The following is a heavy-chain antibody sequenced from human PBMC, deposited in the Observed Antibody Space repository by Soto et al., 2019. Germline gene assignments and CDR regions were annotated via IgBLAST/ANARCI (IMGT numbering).Heavy chain of an antibody. CDR2: ISWNSGLI. CDR1: GFTFDDYA. J-gene: IGHJ4*02. V-gene: IGHV3-9*01. Sequence: ESGGGLVQPGRSLRLSCAASGFTFDDYAMHWVRQAPGRGLEWVASISWNSGLIGYAESVKGRFTISRDNAKNSLYLQMNSLRPEDTALYYCAKGAGSYPRYYFDYWGQGALVTVSS. CDR3: AKGAGSYPRYYFDY. D-gene: IGHD3-10*01.